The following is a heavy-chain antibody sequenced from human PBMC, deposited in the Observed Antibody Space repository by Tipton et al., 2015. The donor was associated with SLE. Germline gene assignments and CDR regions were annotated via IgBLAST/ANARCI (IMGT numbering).Heavy chain of an antibody. J-gene: IGHJ4*02. V-gene: IGHV3-30-3*01. CDR2: ISYDGTNK. Sequence: SLRLSCAASGFTFSSYTMHWVRQAPGKGLEWVAVISYDGTNKYYADSVKGRFTIFRDNPKNTLYLQMNSLRGEDTATYYCARELEDGFNFDKFDYWGQGTLVTVSS. CDR1: GFTFSSYT. D-gene: IGHD5-24*01. CDR3: ARELEDGFNFDKFDY.